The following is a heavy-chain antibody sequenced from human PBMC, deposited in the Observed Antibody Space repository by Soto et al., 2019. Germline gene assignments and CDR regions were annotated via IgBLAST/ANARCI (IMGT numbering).Heavy chain of an antibody. V-gene: IGHV4-31*03. CDR2: IYYSGST. D-gene: IGHD5-18*01. CDR3: ARGLSRIQLEYNWFDP. J-gene: IGHJ5*02. CDR1: GGSISSGGYY. Sequence: SETLSLTCTVSGGSISSGGYYWSWIRQHPGKGLEWIGYIYYSGSTYYNPSLKSRVTISVDTSKNQFSLKLSSVTAADTAVYYCARGLSRIQLEYNWFDPWGQGTLVTVSS.